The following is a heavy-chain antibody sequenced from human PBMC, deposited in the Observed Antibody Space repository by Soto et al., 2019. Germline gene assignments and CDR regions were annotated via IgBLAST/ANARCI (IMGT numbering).Heavy chain of an antibody. CDR1: GYVITNGYH. J-gene: IGHJ6*02. D-gene: IGHD2-2*01. CDR2: ISHSGDT. V-gene: IGHV4-38-2*01. Sequence: SETLCLTCAVSGYVITNGYHWWWIRLPPGKELEWIGTISHSGDTYCNPSLKSRVTISTDTAKNHLSLILSSVTAADTATYYCTRIYCTTPSCSMNGMDVWGQGTMVSGSS. CDR3: TRIYCTTPSCSMNGMDV.